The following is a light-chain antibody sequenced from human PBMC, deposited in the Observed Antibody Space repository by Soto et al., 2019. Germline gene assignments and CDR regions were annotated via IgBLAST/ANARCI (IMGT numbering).Light chain of an antibody. V-gene: IGKV3-15*01. J-gene: IGKJ4*01. CDR3: QQYNNWPPLT. Sequence: EIVMTQSPATLSVSPGDRATLSCRASQSISSNLAWYQQKPGQAPRLLIYAASTRATGIPARFSGSRSGTEFSLTISRLQSKDFGVYYCQQYNNWPPLTFGGGTKVEIK. CDR2: AAS. CDR1: QSISSN.